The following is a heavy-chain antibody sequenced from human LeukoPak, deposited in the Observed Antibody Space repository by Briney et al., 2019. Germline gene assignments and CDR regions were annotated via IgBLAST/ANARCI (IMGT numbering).Heavy chain of an antibody. J-gene: IGHJ4*02. CDR3: ARGPSFRGQQLVPRSY. V-gene: IGHV3-30-3*01. D-gene: IGHD6-13*01. CDR1: GFTFSSYA. Sequence: GRSLRLSCAASGFTFSSYAMHWVRQAPGKGLEWVAVISYDGSNKYYADSVKGRFTISRDNSKNTLYLQMNSLRAEDTAVYYCARGPSFRGQQLVPRSYWGQGTLVTVSS. CDR2: ISYDGSNK.